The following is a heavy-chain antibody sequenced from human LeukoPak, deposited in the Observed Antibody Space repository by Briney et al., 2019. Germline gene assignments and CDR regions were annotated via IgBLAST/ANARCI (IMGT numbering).Heavy chain of an antibody. V-gene: IGHV4-34*01. CDR3: ARASTVIAFGY. D-gene: IGHD4-17*01. J-gene: IGHJ4*02. CDR1: GGSFSGYY. Sequence: PSETLSLTCAVYGGSFSGYYWSWIRQPPGKGLEWIGEINHSGSTNYNPSLKSRVTISVDTSKNQFSLKLSSVTAADTAVYYCARASTVIAFGYWGQGTLVTVSS. CDR2: INHSGST.